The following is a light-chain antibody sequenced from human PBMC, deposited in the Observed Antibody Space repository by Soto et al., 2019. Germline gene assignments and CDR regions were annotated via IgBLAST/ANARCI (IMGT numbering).Light chain of an antibody. Sequence: EIVLTQSPATLSLSPGERATLSCRASQSVSSYLAWYQQKPGQAPRLLIYDASNRATGIPARFSGSGSGTDSPLPISRLGLEVFEVFSCQQPSTWPPITFGQGTGLEFK. CDR2: DAS. V-gene: IGKV3-11*01. CDR1: QSVSSY. J-gene: IGKJ5*01. CDR3: QQPSTWPPIT.